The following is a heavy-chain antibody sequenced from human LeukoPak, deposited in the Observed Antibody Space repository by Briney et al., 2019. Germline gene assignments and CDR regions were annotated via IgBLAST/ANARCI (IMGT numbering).Heavy chain of an antibody. CDR3: ARSPTSGSYYAYFDY. J-gene: IGHJ4*02. V-gene: IGHV1-69*13. D-gene: IGHD3-10*01. Sequence: SVKVSCKAFGGTFSSYAISWVRQAPGQGLEWMGGIIPIFGTANYAQKFQGRVTITADETTNTDYMELSSLRSEDTAVYYCARSPTSGSYYAYFDYWGQGTLVTVSS. CDR1: GGTFSSYA. CDR2: IIPIFGTA.